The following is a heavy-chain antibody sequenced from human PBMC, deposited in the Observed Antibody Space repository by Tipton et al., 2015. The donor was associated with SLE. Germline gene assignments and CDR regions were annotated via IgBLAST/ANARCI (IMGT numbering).Heavy chain of an antibody. V-gene: IGHV4-59*08. CDR2: FYYSGST. CDR1: GGSIRSYY. CDR3: ARHDYDDNGYYMHYFDY. D-gene: IGHD3-22*01. Sequence: TLSLTCSVSGGSIRSYYWSWIRQPPGKGLEWIGYFYYSGSTNYNPSLKSRVTISGDTSKNQFSLKLSSVTAADTSIYYCARHDYDDNGYYMHYFDYWGQGTLVAVSS. J-gene: IGHJ4*02.